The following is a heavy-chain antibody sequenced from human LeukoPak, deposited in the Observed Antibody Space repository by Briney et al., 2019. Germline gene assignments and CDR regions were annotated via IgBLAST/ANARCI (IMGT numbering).Heavy chain of an antibody. J-gene: IGHJ1*01. D-gene: IGHD3-22*01. V-gene: IGHV3-74*01. CDR3: ARAPSEIGGYYPEYLRH. CDR2: IKSDGST. CDR1: GFTFSSYW. Sequence: GGSLTLSCAASGFTFSSYWMHWVRQAPGKGLVWVSRIKSDGSTNYADSVKGRFTIYRDNAKNTLSLQMNSLRAEDTGVYYCARAPSEIGGYYPEYLRHWGQGTLVTVSS.